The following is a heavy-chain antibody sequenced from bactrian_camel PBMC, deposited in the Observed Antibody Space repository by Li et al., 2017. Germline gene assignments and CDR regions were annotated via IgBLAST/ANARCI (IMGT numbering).Heavy chain of an antibody. CDR1: GYGYSSYC. J-gene: IGHJ6*01. V-gene: IGHV3S28*01. D-gene: IGHD3*01. CDR2: ITTDGHSP. CDR3: EADYKWEGYTWCSGTYDGGFDY. Sequence: QLVESGGGSVQSGGSLRLTCVASGYGYSSYCMGWFRQAPGKEREGIAAITTDGHSPYYADSVKGRFTFSRDNAKNTLYLQMNSLKPEDTAMYYCEADYKWEGYTWCSGTYDGGFDYWAQGTQVTVS.